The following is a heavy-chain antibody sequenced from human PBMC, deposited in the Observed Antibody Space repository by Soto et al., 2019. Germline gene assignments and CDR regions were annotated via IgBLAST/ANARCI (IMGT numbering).Heavy chain of an antibody. CDR3: ARSIAVAKGYYYYGMDV. CDR1: GYSFTSYW. CDR2: IDPSDSYT. Sequence: GESLKISCKGSGYSFTSYWNSWVRQMPGKGLEWMGRIDPSDSYTNYSPSFQGHVTISADKSISTAYLQWSSLKASDTAMYYCARSIAVAKGYYYYGMDVWGQGTTVTVSS. V-gene: IGHV5-10-1*01. J-gene: IGHJ6*02. D-gene: IGHD6-19*01.